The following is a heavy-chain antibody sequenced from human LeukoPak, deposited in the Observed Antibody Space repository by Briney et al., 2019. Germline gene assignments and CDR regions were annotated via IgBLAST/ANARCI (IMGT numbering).Heavy chain of an antibody. CDR3: AKGLQLLSFDY. D-gene: IGHD4-11*01. J-gene: IGHJ4*02. V-gene: IGHV3-23*01. Sequence: GGSLRLFCVASGFTFSSYALSWVRQAPGKGREWVSGISGSGGSTDYADSVKGRFTISRDNSKNTLYLQMNSLRAEDTAVYYCAKGLQLLSFDYWGQGTLVTVSS. CDR1: GFTFSSYA. CDR2: ISGSGGST.